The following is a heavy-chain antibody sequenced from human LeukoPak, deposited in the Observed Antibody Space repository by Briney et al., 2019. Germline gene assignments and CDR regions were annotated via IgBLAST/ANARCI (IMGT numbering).Heavy chain of an antibody. V-gene: IGHV4-39*01. D-gene: IGHD4-23*01. CDR2: IYYSGST. CDR3: AKFLLLDYGGNSLEYFQH. J-gene: IGHJ1*01. Sequence: SETLSLTCTVSGGSISSSSYYWGWIRQPPGKGLEGIGSIYYSGSTYYNPSLKSRVTISVDTSKNQFSLKLSSVTAADTAVYYCAKFLLLDYGGNSLEYFQHWGQGTLVTVSS. CDR1: GGSISSSSYY.